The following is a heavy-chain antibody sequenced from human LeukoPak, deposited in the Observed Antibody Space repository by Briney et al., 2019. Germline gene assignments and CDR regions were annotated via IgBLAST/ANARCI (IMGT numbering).Heavy chain of an antibody. Sequence: GESLQISCKASGYSFNSYWIGWVRPMPGKGLEWMGIIYPGDSDTRYSPSFQGQVTISADKSISTAYLQWSSLKASDTAMYYCARPHTLGRITKYYFDYWGQGSLVTVSS. CDR2: IYPGDSDT. D-gene: IGHD3-16*01. CDR1: GYSFNSYW. J-gene: IGHJ4*02. CDR3: ARPHTLGRITKYYFDY. V-gene: IGHV5-51*01.